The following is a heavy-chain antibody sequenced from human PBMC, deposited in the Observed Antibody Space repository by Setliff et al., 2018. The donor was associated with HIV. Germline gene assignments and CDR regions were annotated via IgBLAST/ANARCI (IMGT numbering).Heavy chain of an antibody. CDR3: VKEGRTSTVFDY. V-gene: IGHV4-4*02. CDR2: VSDGGT. J-gene: IGHJ4*02. D-gene: IGHD1-7*01. Sequence: PSETLSLTCTVIGASVSMPGWWGWVRQSPGKRLEWIGEVSDGGTKYNPSLQGRATTSVDRSKHKFSLELRSVTAADTAVYYCVKEGRTSTVFDYWGQGVMVTSPQ. CDR1: GASVSMPGW.